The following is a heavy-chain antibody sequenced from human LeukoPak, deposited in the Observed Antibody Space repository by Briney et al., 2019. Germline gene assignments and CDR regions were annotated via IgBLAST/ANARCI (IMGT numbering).Heavy chain of an antibody. V-gene: IGHV4-34*01. CDR1: GGSFSGYY. J-gene: IGHJ4*02. Sequence: SETLSLTCAVYGGSFSGYYWSRIRQPPGKGLEWIGEINHSGSTNYNPSLKSRVTISVDTSKNQFSLKLSSVTTADTAVYYCARSDTAMLKAFDYWGQGTLVTVSS. CDR3: ARSDTAMLKAFDY. D-gene: IGHD5-18*01. CDR2: INHSGST.